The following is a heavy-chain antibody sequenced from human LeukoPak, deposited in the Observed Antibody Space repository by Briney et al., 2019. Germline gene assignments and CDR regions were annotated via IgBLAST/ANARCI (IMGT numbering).Heavy chain of an antibody. J-gene: IGHJ6*02. CDR2: ISYDGSNK. Sequence: SGGSLRLSCAASGFTFSSYAMHWVRQAPGKGLEWVAVISYDGSNKYYADSVKGRFTISRDNPKNTLYLQMNSLRAEDTAVYYCARATYSSGWLKRTDYYYYGMDVWGQGTTVTVSS. CDR1: GFTFSSYA. V-gene: IGHV3-30*04. D-gene: IGHD6-19*01. CDR3: ARATYSSGWLKRTDYYYYGMDV.